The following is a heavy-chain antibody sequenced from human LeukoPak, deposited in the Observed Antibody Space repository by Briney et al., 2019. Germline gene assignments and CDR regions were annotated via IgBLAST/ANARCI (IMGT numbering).Heavy chain of an antibody. Sequence: GRSLRLSCAASGFTLSSYGMHWVRQAPGKGLQWVAVIWSDGSNGYYPDSVKGRFTISRDNAKNTLYLQMNSLRAEDTAVYYCAREGYSSGWYYFDYWGQGTPVTVSS. CDR3: AREGYSSGWYYFDY. V-gene: IGHV3-33*01. J-gene: IGHJ4*02. CDR1: GFTLSSYG. CDR2: IWSDGSNG. D-gene: IGHD6-19*01.